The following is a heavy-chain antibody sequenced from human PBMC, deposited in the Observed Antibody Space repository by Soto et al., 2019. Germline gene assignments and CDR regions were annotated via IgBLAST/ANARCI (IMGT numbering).Heavy chain of an antibody. CDR1: GDSVSSGNYY. D-gene: IGHD5-12*01. CDR3: ERAITHQYSFAY. J-gene: IGHJ4*02. Sequence: PSETPSLTCTVSGDSVSSGNYYWGGIRQPPGKGLEWIGSIYYGGSTFYNPSLKSRVTISVDTSKNQFSLTLSSVTAADTAVYYFERAITHQYSFAYSSRRAPVTVSS. V-gene: IGHV4-39*01. CDR2: IYYGGST.